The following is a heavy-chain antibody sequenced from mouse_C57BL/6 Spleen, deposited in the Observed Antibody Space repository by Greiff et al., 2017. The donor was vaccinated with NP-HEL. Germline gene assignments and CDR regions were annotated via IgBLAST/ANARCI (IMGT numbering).Heavy chain of an antibody. CDR2: INPNNGGT. CDR3: ARSYYYGSESWIAY. J-gene: IGHJ3*01. CDR1: GYTFTDYN. V-gene: IGHV1-22*01. D-gene: IGHD1-1*01. Sequence: EVQLQQSGPELVKPGASVKMSCKASGYTFTDYNMHWVKQSHGKSLEWIGYINPNNGGTSYNQKFKGKATLTVNKSSSTAYMELRSLTSEESAVYYCARSYYYGSESWIAYWGQGTLVTVSA.